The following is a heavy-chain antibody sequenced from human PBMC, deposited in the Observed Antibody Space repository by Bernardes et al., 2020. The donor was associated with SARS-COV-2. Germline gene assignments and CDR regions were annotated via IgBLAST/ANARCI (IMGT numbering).Heavy chain of an antibody. V-gene: IGHV4-59*01. CDR1: GGSLTSYY. Sequence: ETLSLTCTVSGGSLTSYYWSWIRQPPGKGLEWIGDIYYNGNTNYSPSLKSRLTISLDTSKNQFSLNLRSVTAADTAVYFCARVQGWLIDYWGQGIMVTVSS. J-gene: IGHJ4*02. D-gene: IGHD5-12*01. CDR3: ARVQGWLIDY. CDR2: IYYNGNT.